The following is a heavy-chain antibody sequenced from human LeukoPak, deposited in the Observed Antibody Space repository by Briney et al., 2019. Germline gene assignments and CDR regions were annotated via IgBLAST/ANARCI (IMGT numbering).Heavy chain of an antibody. CDR2: IKGNGDTT. D-gene: IGHD6-19*01. CDR3: AKHMRIGWFFHY. Sequence: GGSLRVSLAGFVFNVHQYVIQRGRQAPGKGLEWVSLIKGNGDTTYNADSVKGRFTICRDNSKNSLYLQINSLRNEDAALYYCAKHMRIGWFFHYWGQGTLVTVSS. CDR1: VFNVHQYV. J-gene: IGHJ4*02. V-gene: IGHV3-43*02.